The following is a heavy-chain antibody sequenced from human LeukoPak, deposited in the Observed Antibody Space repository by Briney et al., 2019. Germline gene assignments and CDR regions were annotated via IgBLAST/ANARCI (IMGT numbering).Heavy chain of an antibody. J-gene: IGHJ4*02. CDR1: GFTFSGYG. D-gene: IGHD6-13*01. V-gene: IGHV3-30*02. Sequence: GGSLRLSCAASGFTFSGYGMHWVRQAPGKGLEWVTFIHYDGSDKYYADSVKGRFTISRDNSNNTLYLQMNSLRAEDTAVYYCAKDLGISFDYWGQGTLVPVSS. CDR2: IHYDGSDK. CDR3: AKDLGISFDY.